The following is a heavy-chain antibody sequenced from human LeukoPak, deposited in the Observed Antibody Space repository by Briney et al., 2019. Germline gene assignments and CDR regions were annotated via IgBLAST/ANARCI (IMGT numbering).Heavy chain of an antibody. CDR3: ARAPSSGYSFDP. CDR1: GGSFSGYY. J-gene: IGHJ5*02. CDR2: INHSGST. V-gene: IGHV4-34*01. D-gene: IGHD3-22*01. Sequence: SETLSLTCAVYGGSFSGYYRSWIRQPPGKGLEWIGEINHSGSTNYNPSLKSRVTISVDTSKNQFSLKLSSVTAADTAVYYCARAPSSGYSFDPWGQGTLVTVSS.